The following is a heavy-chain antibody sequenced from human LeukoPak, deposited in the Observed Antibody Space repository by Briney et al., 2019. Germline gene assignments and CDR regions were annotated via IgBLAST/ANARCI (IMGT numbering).Heavy chain of an antibody. CDR2: IYSGGNT. CDR3: ARGLYADYAFDY. V-gene: IGHV3-66*01. CDR1: GFTVSSKY. J-gene: IGHJ4*02. D-gene: IGHD4-17*01. Sequence: GGSLRLSCAASGFTVSSKYMNWVRQAPGKGLEWVSVIYSGGNTYYADSVKGRFTISRDNSKNTVYLQMNSLRAEDTAVYYCARGLYADYAFDYWGQGTLVTVSS.